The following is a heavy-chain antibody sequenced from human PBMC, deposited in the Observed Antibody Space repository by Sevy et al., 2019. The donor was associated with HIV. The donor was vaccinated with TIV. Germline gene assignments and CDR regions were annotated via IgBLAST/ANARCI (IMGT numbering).Heavy chain of an antibody. CDR1: GFTFSNAW. J-gene: IGHJ4*02. D-gene: IGHD1-26*01. Sequence: GESLKISCAASGFTFSNAWMSWVRQAPGKGLEWVGRIKSKTDGGTTDYAAPGKGRFTISRDDSKNTLYLQMNSLKTEDTAVYYCTTDTKVPINGIVGATLYCWGQGTLVTVSS. CDR3: TTDTKVPINGIVGATLYC. CDR2: IKSKTDGGTT. V-gene: IGHV3-15*01.